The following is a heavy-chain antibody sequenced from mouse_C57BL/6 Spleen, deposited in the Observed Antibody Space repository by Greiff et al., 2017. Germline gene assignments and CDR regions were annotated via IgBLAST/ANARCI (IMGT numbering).Heavy chain of an antibody. D-gene: IGHD2-1*01. Sequence: QVQLKQSGPGLLQPSQTLSLTCSFSGFSLSTFGMRVGWIRQPPGQGLEWLAHTWWDDDKYYNPALKRRLTISEDTSKNPVYLKISSVDTEDTAAYYCARMSGNWPDYWGQGTTLTVSS. J-gene: IGHJ2*01. CDR1: GFSLSTFGMR. CDR2: TWWDDDK. V-gene: IGHV8-8*01. CDR3: ARMSGNWPDY.